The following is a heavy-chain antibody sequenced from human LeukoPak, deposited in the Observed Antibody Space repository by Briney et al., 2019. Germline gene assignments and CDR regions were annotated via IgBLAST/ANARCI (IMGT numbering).Heavy chain of an antibody. CDR3: ATDRILRFLEWPRPFDY. D-gene: IGHD3-3*01. Sequence: ASVKVSCKASGYTFTSYDINWVRQATGQGLEWMGWISAYNGNTNYAQKLQGRVTMTTDTSTSTAYMELRSLRSDDTAVYYCATDRILRFLEWPRPFDYWGQGTLVTVSS. J-gene: IGHJ4*02. V-gene: IGHV1-18*01. CDR1: GYTFTSYD. CDR2: ISAYNGNT.